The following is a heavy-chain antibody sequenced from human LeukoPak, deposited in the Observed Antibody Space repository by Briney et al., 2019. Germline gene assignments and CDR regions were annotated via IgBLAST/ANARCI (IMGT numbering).Heavy chain of an antibody. CDR1: GFTFDDYA. CDR2: ISSISSYI. Sequence: GGSLRLSCAASGFTFDDYAMHWVRQAPGKGLEWVSSISSISSYIYYADSVKGRFTVSRDNAKNSLYLQMDSLRAEDTAVYYCARDPSGTYYPRVSGALDIWGQGTMVTVSS. V-gene: IGHV3-21*01. CDR3: ARDPSGTYYPRVSGALDI. D-gene: IGHD1-26*01. J-gene: IGHJ3*02.